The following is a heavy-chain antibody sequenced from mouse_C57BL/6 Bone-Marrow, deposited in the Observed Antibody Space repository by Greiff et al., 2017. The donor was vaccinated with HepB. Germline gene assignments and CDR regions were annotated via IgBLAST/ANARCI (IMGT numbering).Heavy chain of an antibody. J-gene: IGHJ2*01. CDR3: ARDGDDYDGGYFDY. V-gene: IGHV1-69*01. CDR1: GYTFTSYW. Sequence: VQLQQPGAELVMPGASVKLSCKASGYTFTSYWMHWVKQRPGQGLEWIGEIDPSDSYTNYNQKFKGKSTLTVDKSSSTAYMQLGSLTSEDSAVYYCARDGDDYDGGYFDYWGQGTTLTVSS. CDR2: IDPSDSYT. D-gene: IGHD2-4*01.